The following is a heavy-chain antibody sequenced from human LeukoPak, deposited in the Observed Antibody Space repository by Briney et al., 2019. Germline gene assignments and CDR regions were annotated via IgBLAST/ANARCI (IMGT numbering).Heavy chain of an antibody. V-gene: IGHV3-48*03. Sequence: PGGSLRLSCAASGFTFSSYEMNWVPQAPGKGLEWVSYISSSGSTIYYADSVKGRFTISRDNAKNSLYLQMNSLRAEDTAVYYCARVRIEIWGTIDYWGQGTMVTVSS. D-gene: IGHD3-16*01. CDR3: ARVRIEIWGTIDY. J-gene: IGHJ4*02. CDR2: ISSSGSTI. CDR1: GFTFSSYE.